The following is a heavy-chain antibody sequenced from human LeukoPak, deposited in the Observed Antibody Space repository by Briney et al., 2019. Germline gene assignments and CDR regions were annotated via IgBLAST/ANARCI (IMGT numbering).Heavy chain of an antibody. CDR3: ARDPAYYDTLTGDY. Sequence: GGSLRLSCAASGFTFSSYWMSWVRQAPGKGLEGVANIKQDGSEKYYVDSVKGRFTISRDNAKNSLYLQMNSLRAEDTAVYYCARDPAYYDTLTGDYWGQGTLVTVSS. J-gene: IGHJ4*02. CDR2: IKQDGSEK. D-gene: IGHD3-9*01. V-gene: IGHV3-7*01. CDR1: GFTFSSYW.